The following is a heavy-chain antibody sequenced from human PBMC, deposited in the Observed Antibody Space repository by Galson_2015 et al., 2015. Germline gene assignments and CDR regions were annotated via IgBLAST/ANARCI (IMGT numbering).Heavy chain of an antibody. J-gene: IGHJ3*02. D-gene: IGHD3-10*01. CDR3: ARVWNYYGSGSRCGVFDI. V-gene: IGHV2-70*01. CDR2: IDWDDDK. Sequence: PALVKPTQTLTLTCTFSGFSLSTSGMCVSWIRQPPGKALEWLALIDWDDDKYYSTSLKTRLTISKDTSKNQVVLTMTNMDPVDTATYYCARVWNYYGSGSRCGVFDIWGQGTMVTVSS. CDR1: GFSLSTSGMC.